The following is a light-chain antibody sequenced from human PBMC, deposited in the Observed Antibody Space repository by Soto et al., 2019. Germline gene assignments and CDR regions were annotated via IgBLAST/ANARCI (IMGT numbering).Light chain of an antibody. CDR1: QNVVTN. V-gene: IGKV3-15*01. J-gene: IGKJ1*01. Sequence: EIVMTQSPATLSVSPGERATLSCRASQNVVTNLAWYQQIPGQAPRLLIYGASTRATGIPARFSGSGSGTEFTLTISSLQSEDFAVYYCQQYNIWWTFGQGTKVEI. CDR2: GAS. CDR3: QQYNIWWT.